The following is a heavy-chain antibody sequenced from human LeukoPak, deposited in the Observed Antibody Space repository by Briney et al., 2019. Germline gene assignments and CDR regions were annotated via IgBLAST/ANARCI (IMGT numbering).Heavy chain of an antibody. CDR2: IKNDGSEE. CDR1: GFSFSKYW. V-gene: IGHV3-7*05. D-gene: IGHD1-26*01. CDR3: ATNKWERLHE. Sequence: GGCLRLSCAASGFSFSKYWMTWVRQVPGKGLEWVANIKNDGSEEYYVDSVEGRFTISRDNTNNVLYLQMNSLRAEDTAVYYCATNKWERLHEWGQGTLVTVSS. J-gene: IGHJ4*02.